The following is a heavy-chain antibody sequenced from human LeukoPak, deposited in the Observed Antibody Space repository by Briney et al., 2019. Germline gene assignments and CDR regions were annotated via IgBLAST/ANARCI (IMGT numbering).Heavy chain of an antibody. D-gene: IGHD6-19*01. J-gene: IGHJ5*02. V-gene: IGHV4-34*01. CDR1: GGSFSGYY. CDR3: ARGARGSYSSGWSRGYNWFDP. CDR2: INHSGST. Sequence: PSETLSLTCAVYGGSFSGYYWSWIRQPPGKGLEWIGEINHSGSTNYNPSLKSRVTISVDTSKNQFSLKLSSVTAADTAVYYCARGARGSYSSGWSRGYNWFDPWGQGTLVTVSS.